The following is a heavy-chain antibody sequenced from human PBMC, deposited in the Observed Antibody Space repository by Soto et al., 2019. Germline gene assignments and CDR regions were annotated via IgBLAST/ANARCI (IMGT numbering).Heavy chain of an antibody. CDR1: GDSISSRSYY. V-gene: IGHV4-61*05. CDR3: ARQDYYDSSGDWFDP. J-gene: IGHJ5*02. D-gene: IGHD3-22*01. CDR2: IYYSGST. Sequence: SETLSLTCTVSGDSISSRSYYWGWIRQPPGKGLEWIGYIYYSGSTNYNPSLKSRVTISVDTSKNQFSLKLSSVTAADTAVYYCARQDYYDSSGDWFDPWGQGTLVTVSS.